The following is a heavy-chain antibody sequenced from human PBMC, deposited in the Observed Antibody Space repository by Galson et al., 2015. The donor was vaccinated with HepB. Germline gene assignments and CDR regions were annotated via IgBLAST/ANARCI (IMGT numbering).Heavy chain of an antibody. CDR2: IWYDGSEK. Sequence: SLRLSCAASGFSFGSYAMHWVRQAPGKGLEWVAVIWYDGSEKYYPDSVKRRFTMSRDNSKRMLFLQMNSLRAEDTAVYYCARDDGGHLDYWGQGILVTVSS. J-gene: IGHJ4*02. CDR1: GFSFGSYA. V-gene: IGHV3-33*01. D-gene: IGHD4-23*01. CDR3: ARDDGGHLDY.